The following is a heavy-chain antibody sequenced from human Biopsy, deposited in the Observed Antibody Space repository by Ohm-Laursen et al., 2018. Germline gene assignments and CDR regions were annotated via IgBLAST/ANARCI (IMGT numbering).Heavy chain of an antibody. CDR3: GNEVHGRDY. D-gene: IGHD2-15*01. CDR1: GKTFSDYQ. J-gene: IGHJ4*02. CDR2: INQAGTT. V-gene: IGHV4-34*08. Sequence: GTLSLTCAVFGKTFSDYQWSWIRQPPGKGLEWIGQINQAGTTNYNPSLKSRVSISADASKYEFSLRLTFVTAADTAVYLCGNEVHGRDYWGLGAQVTVSS.